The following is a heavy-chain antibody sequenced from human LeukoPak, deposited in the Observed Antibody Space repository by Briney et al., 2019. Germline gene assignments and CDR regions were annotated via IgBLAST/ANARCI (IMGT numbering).Heavy chain of an antibody. CDR1: SGSIGTYY. J-gene: IGHJ4*02. V-gene: IGHV4-59*08. D-gene: IGHD1-26*01. CDR3: ARQAGSFTTFDF. CDR2: ISYSGST. Sequence: SETLSLTCSVSSGSIGTYYWAWIRQTPGKGLEWIGYISYSGSTKYNPSLTRRITISLDTSKNQFSLELRSITAADTAMYYCARQAGSFTTFDFWGQGTLVTVSS.